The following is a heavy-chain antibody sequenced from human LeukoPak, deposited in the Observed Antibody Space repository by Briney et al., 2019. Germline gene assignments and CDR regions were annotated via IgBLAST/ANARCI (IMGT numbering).Heavy chain of an antibody. Sequence: ETLSLTCTVSGGSIGSYSWTWIRQPPGKGLEWIGYIYYTGNTNYNPSLKSRVTISLDTSKSQISLKLTSVTAADTAVYYCARLLGGGYYPLDSWGQGTLVTVSS. V-gene: IGHV4-59*08. CDR1: GGSIGSYS. J-gene: IGHJ4*02. CDR3: ARLLGGGYYPLDS. CDR2: IYYTGNT. D-gene: IGHD3-22*01.